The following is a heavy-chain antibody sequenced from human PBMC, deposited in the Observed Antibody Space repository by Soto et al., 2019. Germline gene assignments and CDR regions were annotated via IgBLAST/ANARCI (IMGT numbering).Heavy chain of an antibody. V-gene: IGHV1-46*01. J-gene: IGHJ4*02. D-gene: IGHD4-17*01. Sequence: QVQLVQSGGEVRKPGAYLEISCQAFGYSFLSPFINGLRRAPGKNFEWLGMVNPRTGSPSYARKFVGRLSMTRDKSTSTVHMTLNSLTSEDTAIYYCAREGDPVTVLDYWGQGTVVSVSS. CDR2: VNPRTGSP. CDR1: GYSFLSPF. CDR3: AREGDPVTVLDY.